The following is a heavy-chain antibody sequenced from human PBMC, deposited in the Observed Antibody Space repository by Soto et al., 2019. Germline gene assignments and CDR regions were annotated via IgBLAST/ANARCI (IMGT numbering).Heavy chain of an antibody. Sequence: EVQLVESGGGLVQPGGSLRLCCAASGFTFSDHYMDWVRQAPGKGLEWVGRTRNKANSYTTEYAASVKGRFTISRDDSKNSLYLQMNSLKTEDTAVYYCASIVGAKAWGQGTLVTVSS. CDR2: TRNKANSYTT. J-gene: IGHJ5*02. D-gene: IGHD1-26*01. V-gene: IGHV3-72*01. CDR1: GFTFSDHY. CDR3: ASIVGAKA.